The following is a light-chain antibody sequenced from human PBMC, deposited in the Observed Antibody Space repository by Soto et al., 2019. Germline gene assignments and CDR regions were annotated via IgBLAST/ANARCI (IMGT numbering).Light chain of an antibody. CDR3: QSYDRGLSLVV. V-gene: IGLV1-40*01. J-gene: IGLJ2*01. Sequence: QSVLTQPPSVSGAPGQWVTVSCTGSSSNIGAGYGVHWYQQLPGTAPKLLVFENDNRPSGVPDRFSGSKSGTSASLAIAGLQTEDEADYYCQSYDRGLSLVVFGGGTKVTVL. CDR1: SSNIGAGYG. CDR2: END.